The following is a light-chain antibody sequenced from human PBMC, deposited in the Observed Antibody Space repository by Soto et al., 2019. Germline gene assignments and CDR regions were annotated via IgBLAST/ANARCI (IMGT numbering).Light chain of an antibody. CDR2: GNT. Sequence: QPVLTQPPSVSGAPGQRVTISCTGSSSNIGAGYDVHWYQHLPGTAPKLLIYGNTNRPSGVPDRFSGSKSGTSISLAITGLQAEDEADYYCQSYDSSLSGSWVFGGGTKVTVL. J-gene: IGLJ3*02. CDR3: QSYDSSLSGSWV. CDR1: SSNIGAGYD. V-gene: IGLV1-40*01.